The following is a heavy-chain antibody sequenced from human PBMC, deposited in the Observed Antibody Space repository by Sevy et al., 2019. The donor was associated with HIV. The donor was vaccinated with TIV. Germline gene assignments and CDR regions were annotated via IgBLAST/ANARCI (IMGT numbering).Heavy chain of an antibody. Sequence: SETLSLTCAVSGGSISSSNWWCWVRQPPGKGLEWIGEIYRSGSTNYNPSLKSRVTISVDKSKNQFSLKLSFVTAADTAVYYCARVVTGTSVPSNWFDPWGQGTLVTVSS. V-gene: IGHV4-4*02. CDR3: ARVVTGTSVPSNWFDP. CDR2: IYRSGST. D-gene: IGHD1-1*01. J-gene: IGHJ5*02. CDR1: GGSISSSNW.